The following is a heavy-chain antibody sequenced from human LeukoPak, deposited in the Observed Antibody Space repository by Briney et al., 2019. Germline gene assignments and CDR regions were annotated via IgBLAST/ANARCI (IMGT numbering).Heavy chain of an antibody. J-gene: IGHJ4*02. D-gene: IGHD3-3*01. Sequence: GGSLRLSCAASGFTLSSYGMHWVRQAPGKGLEWVAFIRYDGSNKYYADSVKGRFTISRDNSKNTLYLQMNSLRAEDTAAYYCAKSAAILEWLLPYYFDYWGQGTLVTVSS. V-gene: IGHV3-30*02. CDR3: AKSAAILEWLLPYYFDY. CDR1: GFTLSSYG. CDR2: IRYDGSNK.